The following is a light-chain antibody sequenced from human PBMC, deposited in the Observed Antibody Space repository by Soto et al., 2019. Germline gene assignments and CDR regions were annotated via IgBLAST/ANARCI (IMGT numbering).Light chain of an antibody. Sequence: DIQMTQSPSSLSASVGDRVAITCRASLSVATFLNWYQQRPGEAPKLLIYGTSTLQSGVPARFRGSGFGTDFTLTITSLQREDSATYYYQQSYGTPRTFGQGTKLEIK. CDR1: LSVATF. V-gene: IGKV1-39*01. CDR2: GTS. J-gene: IGKJ2*01. CDR3: QQSYGTPRT.